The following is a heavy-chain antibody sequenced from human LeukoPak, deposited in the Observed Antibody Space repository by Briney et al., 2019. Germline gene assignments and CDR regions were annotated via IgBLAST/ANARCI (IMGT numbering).Heavy chain of an antibody. V-gene: IGHV3-43*02. J-gene: IGHJ3*02. CDR3: AVTPEGLDI. CDR1: GFTFDDYA. CDR2: ISGDGGST. Sequence: GGSLRLSCAASGFTFDDYAMHWVRQAPGKGLEWVSLISGDGGSTYYADSVKGRFSISRDNSKNTLDLQMNSLRAEDTAVYYCAVTPEGLDIWGQGTKVTVSS. D-gene: IGHD4-23*01.